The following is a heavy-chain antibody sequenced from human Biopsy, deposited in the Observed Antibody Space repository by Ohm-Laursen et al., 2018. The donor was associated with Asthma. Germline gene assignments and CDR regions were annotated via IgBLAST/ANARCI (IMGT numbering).Heavy chain of an antibody. D-gene: IGHD7-27*01. V-gene: IGHV1-2*06. Sequence: GASVKVSYKTSGYTFISYHIHWVRQAPGQGLEWMGRINPNSGGTNYAQKFQGRVTMTSDTSISTAYMELSRLRSDDTALYYCARGQKSPGDRWFDPWGQGTLVTVSS. CDR3: ARGQKSPGDRWFDP. CDR2: INPNSGGT. CDR1: GYTFISYH. J-gene: IGHJ5*02.